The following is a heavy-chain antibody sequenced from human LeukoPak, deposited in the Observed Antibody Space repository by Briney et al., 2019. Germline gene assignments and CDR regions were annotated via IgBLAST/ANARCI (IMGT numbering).Heavy chain of an antibody. CDR3: ADYRGSGWYYFDY. Sequence: PGGSLRLSCAASGFTFSSYAMSWVRQAPGKGLEWVSAISGSGGSTHYADSVKGRFTISRDNSKNTLYLQMNSLRAEDTAVYYCADYRGSGWYYFDYWGQGTLVTVSS. CDR1: GFTFSSYA. J-gene: IGHJ4*02. CDR2: ISGSGGST. D-gene: IGHD6-19*01. V-gene: IGHV3-23*01.